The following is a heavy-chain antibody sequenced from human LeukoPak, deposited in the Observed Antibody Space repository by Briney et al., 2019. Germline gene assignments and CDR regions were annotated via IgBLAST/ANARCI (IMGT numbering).Heavy chain of an antibody. J-gene: IGHJ4*02. CDR1: GFTFSGYS. V-gene: IGHV3-23*01. Sequence: PGGSLRLSCAASGFTFSGYSMTWVRQAPGKGLEWVSLITSNGGNTYYADSVKGRFTISRDNSKNTLYLQMNSLRAEDTAVYYCAKDTPSRSSDWDRWGQGTLVIVST. CDR3: AKDTPSRSSDWDR. D-gene: IGHD6-19*01. CDR2: ITSNGGNT.